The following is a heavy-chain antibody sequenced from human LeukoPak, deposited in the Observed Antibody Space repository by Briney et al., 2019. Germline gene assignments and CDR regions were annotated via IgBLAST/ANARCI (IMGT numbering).Heavy chain of an antibody. Sequence: GGSLRLSCAASGFTFSSYSMNWVRQAPGKGLQWVSSISSSSSYIYYADSVKGRFTISRDNAKNSLYPQMNSLGAEDTAVYYCAKGGGTWNTALVFDYWGQGTLVTVSS. CDR3: AKGGGTWNTALVFDY. D-gene: IGHD5-18*01. J-gene: IGHJ4*02. CDR2: ISSSSSYI. V-gene: IGHV3-21*04. CDR1: GFTFSSYS.